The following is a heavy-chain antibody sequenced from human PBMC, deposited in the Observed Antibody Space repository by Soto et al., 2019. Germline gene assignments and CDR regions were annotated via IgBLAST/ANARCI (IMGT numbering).Heavy chain of an antibody. CDR1: GFTFSNAW. CDR3: TKESGGSGSYSDLPYYYYGMDV. V-gene: IGHV3-15*01. Sequence: PGGSLRLSCAASGFTFSNAWMSWVRQAPGKGLEWVGRIKSKTDGGTTDYAAPVKGRFTISRDDSKNTLYLQMNSLKTEDTAVYYCTKESGGSGSYSDLPYYYYGMDVWGQGTTVTVSS. CDR2: IKSKTDGGTT. D-gene: IGHD3-10*01. J-gene: IGHJ6*02.